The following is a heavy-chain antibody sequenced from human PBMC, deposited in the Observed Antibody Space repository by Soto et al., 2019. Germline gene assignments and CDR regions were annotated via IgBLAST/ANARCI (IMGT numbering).Heavy chain of an antibody. CDR3: ARDAYSYDSSGQKD. D-gene: IGHD3-22*01. Sequence: QVQLVQSGAEVKKPGSSVKVSCKASGGTFSSYTISWVRQAPGQGLEWMGRIIPILGIANYAQKFQGRVTITANKSTSTAYMELSSLRSEDTAVYYCARDAYSYDSSGQKDWGQGTLVTVSS. V-gene: IGHV1-69*08. CDR2: IIPILGIA. J-gene: IGHJ1*01. CDR1: GGTFSSYT.